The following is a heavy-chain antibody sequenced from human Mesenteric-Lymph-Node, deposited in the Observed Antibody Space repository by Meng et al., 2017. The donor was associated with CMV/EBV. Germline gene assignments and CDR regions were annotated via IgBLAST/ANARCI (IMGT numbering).Heavy chain of an antibody. CDR1: GGSISSSSYY. V-gene: IGHV4-39*07. CDR2: VYYTGTT. CDR3: ARDSALGYLPLGDAFDV. D-gene: IGHD5-18*01. J-gene: IGHJ3*01. Sequence: SETLSLTCAVSGGSISSSSYYWAWIRQPPGKGLEWIGSVYYTGTTYYSPSLKSRVTISLGTSKSHFSLKVTSVTAADTALYYCARDSALGYLPLGDAFDVWGQGTVVTVSS.